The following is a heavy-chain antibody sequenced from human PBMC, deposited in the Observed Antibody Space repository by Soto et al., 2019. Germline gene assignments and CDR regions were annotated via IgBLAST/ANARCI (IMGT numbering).Heavy chain of an antibody. D-gene: IGHD5-12*01. V-gene: IGHV3-64*01. Sequence: PGGSLRLSCAASGFTFSSYAMHWVRQAPGKGLEYVSAISSNGGSTYYANSVKGRFTISRDNSKNTLYLQMGSLRAEDMAVYYCARDLLYSGYDSFLMTNWFDPWGQGTLVTVSS. CDR3: ARDLLYSGYDSFLMTNWFDP. CDR1: GFTFSSYA. CDR2: ISSNGGST. J-gene: IGHJ5*02.